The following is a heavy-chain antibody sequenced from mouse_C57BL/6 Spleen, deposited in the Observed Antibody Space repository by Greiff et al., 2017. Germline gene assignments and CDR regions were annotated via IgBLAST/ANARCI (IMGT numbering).Heavy chain of an antibody. V-gene: IGHV1-53*01. CDR2: INPSNGGT. D-gene: IGHD2-4*01. Sequence: QVQLQQSGTELVKPGASVKLSCKASGYTFTSYWMHWVKQRPGQGLEWIGNINPSNGGTNYNEKFKSKATLTVDKSSSTAYMQLSSLTSEDSAVYYCARSLYYDYPYYYAMDYWGQGTSVTVSS. CDR1: GYTFTSYW. CDR3: ARSLYYDYPYYYAMDY. J-gene: IGHJ4*01.